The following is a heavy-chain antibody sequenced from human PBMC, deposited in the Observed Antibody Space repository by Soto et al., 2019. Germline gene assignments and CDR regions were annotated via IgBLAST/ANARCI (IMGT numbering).Heavy chain of an antibody. Sequence: QVQLQQWGAGLLKPSETLSLTCAVYGGSLSGYYWSWIRQPPGKGLEWTGEINHNGDTNNNPSLKSRVTISADTPKNQFSLNLSSVTAADTAVYFCARRYCTSTNCYAQDYWGQGTLVTVSS. CDR3: ARRYCTSTNCYAQDY. D-gene: IGHD2-2*01. CDR2: INHNGDT. J-gene: IGHJ4*02. CDR1: GGSLSGYY. V-gene: IGHV4-34*01.